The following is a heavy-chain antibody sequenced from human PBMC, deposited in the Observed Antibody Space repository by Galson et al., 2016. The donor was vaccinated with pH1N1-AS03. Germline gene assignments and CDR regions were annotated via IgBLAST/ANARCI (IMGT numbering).Heavy chain of an antibody. CDR2: IDPTSTYI. V-gene: IGHV3-21*01. CDR1: GFALIDYS. CDR3: TRSAPRGCHEAFDF. Sequence: SLRLSCAASGFALIDYSMHWVRQAPGKGLEWVSSIDPTSTYIYYADSPTGRFTISRDNAFNSLYPQMNSLRVDDTAVYFCTRSAPRGCHEAFDFWGQGTLVTVSP. J-gene: IGHJ4*02.